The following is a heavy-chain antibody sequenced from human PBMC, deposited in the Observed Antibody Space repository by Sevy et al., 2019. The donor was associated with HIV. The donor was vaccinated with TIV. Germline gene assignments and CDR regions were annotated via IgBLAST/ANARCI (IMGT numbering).Heavy chain of an antibody. CDR2: ISSSSSCI. CDR1: GFTFSSYS. J-gene: IGHJ4*02. Sequence: GGSLRLSCAASGFTFSSYSMNWVRQAPGKGLEWVSSISSSSSCIYYADSVKGRFTISRDNAKNSLYLQMNSLRAEDTAVYYCASRNGYSSSWYLDYWGQGTLVTVSS. V-gene: IGHV3-21*01. CDR3: ASRNGYSSSWYLDY. D-gene: IGHD6-13*01.